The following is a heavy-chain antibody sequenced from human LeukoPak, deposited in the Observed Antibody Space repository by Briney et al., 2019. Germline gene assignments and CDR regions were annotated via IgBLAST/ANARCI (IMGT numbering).Heavy chain of an antibody. CDR3: ARGHNWNGRTFDY. CDR1: GGSISSYY. V-gene: IGHV4-59*01. J-gene: IGHJ4*02. CDR2: IYYSGST. Sequence: SETLSLTCTVSGGSISSYYWSWIRQPPGKGLEWIGYIYYSGSTNYNPSLKSRVTISVDTSKNQFSLKLSSVTAADTAVYYCARGHNWNGRTFDYWGQGTLVTVSS. D-gene: IGHD1-20*01.